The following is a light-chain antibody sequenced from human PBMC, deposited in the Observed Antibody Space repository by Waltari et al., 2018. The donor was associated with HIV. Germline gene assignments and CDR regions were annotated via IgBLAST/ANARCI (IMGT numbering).Light chain of an antibody. V-gene: IGLV2-14*01. CDR2: DVS. CDR3: SSYTTGSTLV. CDR1: SSDVGGYNY. Sequence: QSALTQPRSVSGSPGQSVTISCTGTSSDVGGYNYVSWYQQHPGKAPKLIIYDVSKRPSGVSNRFSGSKSGNTASLTISGLQAEDEADYYCSSYTTGSTLVFGGGTTVTVL. J-gene: IGLJ3*02.